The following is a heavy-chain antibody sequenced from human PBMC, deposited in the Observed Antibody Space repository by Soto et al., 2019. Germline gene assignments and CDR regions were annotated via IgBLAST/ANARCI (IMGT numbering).Heavy chain of an antibody. J-gene: IGHJ6*02. D-gene: IGHD5-18*01. Sequence: QVQLVESGGGVVQPGRSLRLSCAASGFTFSSYGMHWVRQAPGKGLAGVAVISYDGSNKYYADSVKGRFTISRDNSKNTLDRQMNSLRAEDTAVYYCAKDKGQLWLFPIGMDVWGQGTTVTVSS. CDR3: AKDKGQLWLFPIGMDV. V-gene: IGHV3-30*18. CDR2: ISYDGSNK. CDR1: GFTFSSYG.